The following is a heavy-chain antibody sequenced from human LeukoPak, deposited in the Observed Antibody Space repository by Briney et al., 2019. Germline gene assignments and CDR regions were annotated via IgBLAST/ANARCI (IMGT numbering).Heavy chain of an antibody. CDR2: IYYSGST. V-gene: IGHV4-39*07. D-gene: IGHD3-10*01. CDR1: GGSISSSSYY. Sequence: SETLSLTCTVSGGSISSSSYYWSWIRQPPGKGLEWIGSIYYSGSTYYNPSLKSRVTISVDTSKNQFSLKLSSVTAADTAVYYCARGGRELWFGELLPPSVRVGQKSPKEYYMDVWGKGTTVTISS. CDR3: ARGGRELWFGELLPPSVRVGQKSPKEYYMDV. J-gene: IGHJ6*03.